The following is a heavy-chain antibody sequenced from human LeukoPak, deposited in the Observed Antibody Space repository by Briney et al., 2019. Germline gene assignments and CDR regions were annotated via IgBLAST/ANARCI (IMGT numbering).Heavy chain of an antibody. CDR3: ARLSSADYYGMDV. J-gene: IGHJ6*02. Sequence: GGSLRLSCAASGFTFSSYSMNWVRQAPGKGLEWVSYISSSSSTIYYADSVKGRFTISRDNAKNSLYLQMNSLRAEDTAVYYCARLSSADYYGMDVWGQGTTVTVSS. V-gene: IGHV3-48*04. D-gene: IGHD6-25*01. CDR2: ISSSSSTI. CDR1: GFTFSSYS.